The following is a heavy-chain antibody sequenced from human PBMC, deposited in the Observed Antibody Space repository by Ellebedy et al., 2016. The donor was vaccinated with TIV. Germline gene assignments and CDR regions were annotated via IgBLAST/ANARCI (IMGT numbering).Heavy chain of an antibody. V-gene: IGHV4-39*07. J-gene: IGHJ4*02. CDR2: MYYSGST. Sequence: SETLSLTCTVSGGSISSSSYYWGWIRQPPGKGLEWIGSMYYSGSTYYNPSLKSRVTISVDTSKNQFSLKLSSVTAADTAVYYCARADPSGDLDYWGQGTLVTVSS. CDR1: GGSISSSSYY. CDR3: ARADPSGDLDY. D-gene: IGHD3-10*01.